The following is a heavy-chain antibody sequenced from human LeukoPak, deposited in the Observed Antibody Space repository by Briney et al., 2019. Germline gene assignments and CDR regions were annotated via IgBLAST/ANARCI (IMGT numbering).Heavy chain of an antibody. Sequence: PSETLSLTCTVSVDSISGYYWSWIRQPPGKGLEWIGYMYYSGNTNYNPSLKSRLTTSLDTSKNQFSLKLSSVTAADTAVYYCARGVTYSFDYWGQGTLVTVSS. CDR1: VDSISGYY. CDR2: MYYSGNT. V-gene: IGHV4-59*01. CDR3: ARGVTYSFDY. J-gene: IGHJ4*02. D-gene: IGHD2-21*02.